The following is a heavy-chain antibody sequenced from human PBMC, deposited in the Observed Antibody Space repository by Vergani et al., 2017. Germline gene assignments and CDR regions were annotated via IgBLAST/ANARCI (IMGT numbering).Heavy chain of an antibody. D-gene: IGHD5-24*01. J-gene: IGHJ5*01. CDR2: IKKDGSED. CDR3: VRGGLAIIYSWFDP. V-gene: IGHV3-7*01. CDR1: GFNFQIYW. Sequence: EVLLVESGGDLVQPGGSLRLSCEASGFNFQIYWMGWVRQTAEKGLEWVANIKKDGSEDFYVDSVKGRFTITRDNAKKFIYWQSNSLRADDTAVYYCVRGGLAIIYSWFDPWGQGTRVTVSS.